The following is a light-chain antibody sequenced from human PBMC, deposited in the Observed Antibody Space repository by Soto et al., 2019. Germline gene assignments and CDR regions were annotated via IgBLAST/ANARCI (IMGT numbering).Light chain of an antibody. CDR3: QQRSNWWT. V-gene: IGKV1-39*01. Sequence: DIQMTQSPSSLSASVGDRVSITCRASQTISSYLNWYQQKSGKAPKLLIHAASSLQSGVPSRFSGSGSGTDFTLTISSLEPEDFAVYYCQQRSNWWTFGQGTKVDIK. CDR1: QTISSY. J-gene: IGKJ1*01. CDR2: AAS.